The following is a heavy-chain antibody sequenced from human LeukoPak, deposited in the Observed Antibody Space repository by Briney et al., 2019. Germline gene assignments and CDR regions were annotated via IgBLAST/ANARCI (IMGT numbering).Heavy chain of an antibody. CDR1: GYTLTELS. V-gene: IGHV1-24*01. CDR2: FDPEDGET. CDR3: ATQTMEFYWFDP. J-gene: IGHJ5*02. D-gene: IGHD3-10*01. Sequence: ASVKVSCKVSGYTLTELSMHWVRQAPGKGLEWMGGFDPEDGETIYAQKFQGRVTMTEDTSTDTAYMELSSLRSEDTAVYYCATQTMEFYWFDPWGQGTLVTVSS.